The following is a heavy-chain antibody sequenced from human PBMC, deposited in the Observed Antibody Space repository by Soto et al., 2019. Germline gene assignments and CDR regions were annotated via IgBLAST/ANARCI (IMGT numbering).Heavy chain of an antibody. Sequence: QMQLVESGGGVVQPGRSLRLSCAASGFTFRTYGMHWVRQAPGKGLEWVAVIWYDGSNKYYGDSAKGRFTISRDNSENKVYLQMNSLRAEDTAVYYCARDLSYCGGDCYGHDGMDVWGQGTTVTVSS. CDR1: GFTFRTYG. CDR2: IWYDGSNK. V-gene: IGHV3-33*01. D-gene: IGHD2-21*02. J-gene: IGHJ6*02. CDR3: ARDLSYCGGDCYGHDGMDV.